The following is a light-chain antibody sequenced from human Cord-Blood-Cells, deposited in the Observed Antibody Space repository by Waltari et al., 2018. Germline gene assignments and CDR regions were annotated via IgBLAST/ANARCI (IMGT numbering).Light chain of an antibody. CDR1: SLRSYY. V-gene: IGLV3-19*01. Sequence: SSELTQDPAVSVALGQTVRITCQGDSLRSYYASWYQQKPGQAPVLVIYGKNNRPPGFPDRFSGSRSGNTAYLTITGAQAEDEADYYCNSRDSSGNHVVFGGGTKLTVL. J-gene: IGLJ2*01. CDR2: GKN. CDR3: NSRDSSGNHVV.